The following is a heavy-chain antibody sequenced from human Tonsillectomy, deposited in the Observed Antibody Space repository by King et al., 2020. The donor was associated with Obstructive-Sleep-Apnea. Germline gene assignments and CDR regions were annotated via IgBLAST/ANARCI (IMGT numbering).Heavy chain of an antibody. D-gene: IGHD5-18*01. Sequence: QLQESGPGLVKPSETLSLTCTVSGGSISSYYWNWIRPPPGKGLEWIGYVSYSGSTNYNPSLKSRVTISVDTSQNQFSLKLNSVTAADTAVYYCARQLLSEFYFDYWGQGTLVTVSS. J-gene: IGHJ4*02. CDR2: VSYSGST. CDR3: ARQLLSEFYFDY. V-gene: IGHV4-59*01. CDR1: GGSISSYY.